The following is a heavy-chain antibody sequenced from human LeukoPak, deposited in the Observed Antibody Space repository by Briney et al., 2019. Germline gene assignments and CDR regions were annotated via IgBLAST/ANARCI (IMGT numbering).Heavy chain of an antibody. D-gene: IGHD1-26*01. CDR1: EFSVGSNY. CDR3: ARDQGSGKLDY. V-gene: IGHV3-21*01. CDR2: ISSSSSYI. Sequence: PGGSLRLSCAASEFSVGSNYMTWVRQAPGKGLEWVSSISSSSSYIYYADSVKGRFTISRDNAKNSLYLQMNSLRAEDTAVYYCARDQGSGKLDYWGQGTLVTVSS. J-gene: IGHJ4*02.